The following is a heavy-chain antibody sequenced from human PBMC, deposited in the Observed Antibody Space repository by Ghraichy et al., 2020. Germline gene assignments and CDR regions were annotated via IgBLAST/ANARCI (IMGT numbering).Heavy chain of an antibody. Sequence: SQTLSLTCAISGDSVSSSSAAWNWIRQSPSRGLEWLGRTYYRSKWYYEYAISVRSRITINPDTSKNQFSLQLNSVTPEDTAVYYCGRVSYDSFPHWGQGTLVTVSS. D-gene: IGHD3-3*01. CDR3: GRVSYDSFPH. V-gene: IGHV6-1*01. J-gene: IGHJ4*02. CDR1: GDSVSSSSAA. CDR2: TYYRSKWYY.